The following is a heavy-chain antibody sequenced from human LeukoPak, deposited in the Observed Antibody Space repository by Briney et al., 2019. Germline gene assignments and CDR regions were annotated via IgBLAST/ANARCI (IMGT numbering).Heavy chain of an antibody. CDR1: GGSINSYY. J-gene: IGHJ3*02. Sequence: SETLSLTCTVSGGSINSYYWSWIRQPPGKGLEWIGYIYYSGSTNYNPSLKSRVTISVDTSKNQFSLKLSSVTAADTAVYYCARHFSYGDAFDIWGQGTMVTVSS. CDR3: ARHFSYGDAFDI. V-gene: IGHV4-59*08. D-gene: IGHD5-18*01. CDR2: IYYSGST.